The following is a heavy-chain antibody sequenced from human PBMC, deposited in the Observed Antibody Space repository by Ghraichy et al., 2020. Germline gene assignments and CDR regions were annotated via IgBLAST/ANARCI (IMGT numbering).Heavy chain of an antibody. CDR2: IYYSGST. D-gene: IGHD6-25*01. Sequence: SETLSLTCTVSGGSISSYYWSWIRQPPGKGLEWIGYIYYSGSTNYNPSLKSRVTISVDTSKNQFSLKLSSVTAADTAVYYCARGAAQKPYYYYGMDVWGQGTTVTVSS. CDR3: ARGAAQKPYYYYGMDV. V-gene: IGHV4-59*08. J-gene: IGHJ6*02. CDR1: GGSISSYY.